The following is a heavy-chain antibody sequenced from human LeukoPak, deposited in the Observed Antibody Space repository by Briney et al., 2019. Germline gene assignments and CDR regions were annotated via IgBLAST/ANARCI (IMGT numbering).Heavy chain of an antibody. CDR2: IYSGGST. CDR1: GFTVSSNY. J-gene: IGHJ5*02. Sequence: PGGSLRLSCAASGFTVSSNYMSWVRQAPGKGLEWVSVIYSGGSTYYADSVKGRFTISRDNSKNTLYLQMNSLRAEDTAVYYCAATSSSWYENWFDPWGQGTLVTVSS. D-gene: IGHD6-13*01. CDR3: AATSSSWYENWFDP. V-gene: IGHV3-66*01.